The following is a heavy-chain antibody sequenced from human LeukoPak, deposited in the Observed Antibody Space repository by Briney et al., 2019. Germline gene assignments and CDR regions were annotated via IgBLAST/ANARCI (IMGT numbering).Heavy chain of an antibody. J-gene: IGHJ4*02. Sequence: SETLSLTCAVYGGSFSGYYWSWIRQPPGKGLEWIGEINHSGSTNYNPSLKSRVTISVDTSKNKFSLKLSSVTAADTAVYYCASRYCSGGSCYRHLFDYWGQGTLVTVSS. D-gene: IGHD2-15*01. CDR3: ASRYCSGGSCYRHLFDY. CDR1: GGSFSGYY. V-gene: IGHV4-34*01. CDR2: INHSGST.